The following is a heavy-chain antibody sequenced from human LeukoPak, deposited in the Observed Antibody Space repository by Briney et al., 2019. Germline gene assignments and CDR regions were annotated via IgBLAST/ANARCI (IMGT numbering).Heavy chain of an antibody. J-gene: IGHJ4*02. CDR1: GFTFSSAP. V-gene: IGHV3-23*01. D-gene: IGHD2-8*01. CDR3: AQWHTVDY. CDR2: IGGSGGNT. Sequence: PGGSLRLSCAASGFTFSSAPMSWVRQAPGKGLEWVSVIGGSGGNTNYADSVRGRFTISRDNSKNTLYLQMNSLRAEDMAVYYCAQWHTVDYWGQGTLVTVSS.